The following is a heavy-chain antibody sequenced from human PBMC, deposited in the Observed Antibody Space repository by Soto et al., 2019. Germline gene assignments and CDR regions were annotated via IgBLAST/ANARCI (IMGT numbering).Heavy chain of an antibody. J-gene: IGHJ5*02. Sequence: ASVKVSCKASGYTFTSYGISWVRQAPGQGLEWMGWISAYNGNTNYAQKLQGRDTMTTDTSTSTAYMELRSLRSDDTAVYYCARDYYDFWSGSGDNWFDPWGQGTLVTVSS. D-gene: IGHD3-3*01. CDR1: GYTFTSYG. CDR2: ISAYNGNT. V-gene: IGHV1-18*01. CDR3: ARDYYDFWSGSGDNWFDP.